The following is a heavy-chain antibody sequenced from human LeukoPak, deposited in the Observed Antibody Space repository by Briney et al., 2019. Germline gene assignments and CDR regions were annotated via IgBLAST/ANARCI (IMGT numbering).Heavy chain of an antibody. CDR1: GYSFTSYW. CDR3: ARGIPTVTTRRTNWFDP. D-gene: IGHD4-17*01. CDR2: TYPGDSDT. Sequence: GESLKISCKGSGYSFTSYWIGWVRQMPGKGLEWMGITYPGDSDTRYSPSFQGQVTISADKSISTAYLQWSSLKASDTAMYYCARGIPTVTTRRTNWFDPWGQGTLVTVSS. V-gene: IGHV5-51*01. J-gene: IGHJ5*02.